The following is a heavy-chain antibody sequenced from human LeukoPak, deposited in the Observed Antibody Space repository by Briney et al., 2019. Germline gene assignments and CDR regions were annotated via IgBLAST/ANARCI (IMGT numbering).Heavy chain of an antibody. D-gene: IGHD3-10*02. CDR2: IIPIFGTA. CDR1: GGTLSSYA. Sequence: SVKVSCKASGGTLSSYAISWVRQAPGQGLEWMGGIIPIFGTANYAQKFQSRDTITTDESTSTAYMELSSLRSEDTAVYYCASQAAQLLWPGVAFDICGQETMVTVSS. V-gene: IGHV1-69*05. J-gene: IGHJ3*02. CDR3: ASQAAQLLWPGVAFDI.